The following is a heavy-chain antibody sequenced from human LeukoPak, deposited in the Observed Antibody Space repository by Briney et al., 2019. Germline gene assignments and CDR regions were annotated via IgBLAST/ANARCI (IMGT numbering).Heavy chain of an antibody. V-gene: IGHV3-7*01. CDR2: IKQDGSEK. CDR3: ARVQWELHNFDY. D-gene: IGHD1-26*01. Sequence: GGYLRLSCAASRFTFSSNWMSWVPQAPGKGLEWVVNIKQDGSEKYYVDSVRGRFTISRDNAKNSLYLQMNSLRAEDTAVYYCARVQWELHNFDYWGQGTLVTVSS. J-gene: IGHJ4*02. CDR1: RFTFSSNW.